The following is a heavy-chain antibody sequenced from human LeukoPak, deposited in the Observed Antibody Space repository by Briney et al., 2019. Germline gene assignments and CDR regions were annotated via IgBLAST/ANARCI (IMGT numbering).Heavy chain of an antibody. CDR2: MNPNSGNT. Sequence: ASVKVSCTASGYTFTSYDINWVRQATGQGLEWMGWMNPNSGNTGYAQKFQGRVTMTRNTSISTAYMELSSLRSEDTAVYYCARDGPTPYYYDSSELGMDIWGQGTMVTVSS. J-gene: IGHJ3*02. CDR3: ARDGPTPYYYDSSELGMDI. CDR1: GYTFTSYD. V-gene: IGHV1-8*01. D-gene: IGHD3-22*01.